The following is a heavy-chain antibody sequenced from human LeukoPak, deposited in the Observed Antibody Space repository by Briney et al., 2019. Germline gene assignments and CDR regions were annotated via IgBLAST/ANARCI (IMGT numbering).Heavy chain of an antibody. CDR2: IYYRGST. CDR3: ARGDNYVFDV. V-gene: IGHV4-30-4*01. Sequence: SETLSLTCTVSGGSISSGDYYWSWIRQPPGKGLEWIGYIYYRGSTYYNPSLKSRVTISVDKSNNHFSLKLTSVTAADTAMYYCARGDNYVFDVWGRGTLVSVSS. J-gene: IGHJ2*01. D-gene: IGHD5-24*01. CDR1: GGSISSGDYY.